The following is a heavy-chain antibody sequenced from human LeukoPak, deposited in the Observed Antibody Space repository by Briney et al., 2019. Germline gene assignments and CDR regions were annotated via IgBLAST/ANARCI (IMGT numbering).Heavy chain of an antibody. CDR1: DDSISRDF. Sequence: KPSETLSLTCTASDDSISRDFWTWIRQPPGKGLEWIGSIYYSGSTYYNPSLKSRVTISVDTSKNQFSLKLSSVTAADTAVYYCASPRPDDYRLDWGQGTLVTVSS. V-gene: IGHV4-59*05. J-gene: IGHJ4*02. CDR2: IYYSGST. CDR3: ASPRPDDYRLD. D-gene: IGHD4-11*01.